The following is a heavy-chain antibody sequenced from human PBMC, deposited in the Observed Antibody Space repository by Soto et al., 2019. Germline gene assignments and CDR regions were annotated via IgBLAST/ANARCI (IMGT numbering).Heavy chain of an antibody. CDR3: ARGYCSRPSCSHFDC. CDR1: GFTSSIYA. V-gene: IGHV3-30-3*01. CDR2: MSYDGSNT. J-gene: IGHJ4*02. Sequence: GGSLRLSCAASGFTSSIYAVHWVRQAPGKGLEWVAVMSYDGSNTYYADYVKGRVTISADKSKNTVYMEMSSLGTEDTAVYYCARGYCSRPSCSHFDCWGQGTLVTVSS. D-gene: IGHD2-2*01.